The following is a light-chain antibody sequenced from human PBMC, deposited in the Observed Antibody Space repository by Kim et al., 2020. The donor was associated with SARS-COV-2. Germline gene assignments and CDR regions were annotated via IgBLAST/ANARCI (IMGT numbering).Light chain of an antibody. Sequence: QSALTQPASVSGSPGQSITISCTGASSDVVSWYQHHPGEAPKLIIFEVNKRPSQISIRFPGSKSGNTASLTIAGLQAEDEANYYCCSYEGTVGFGGG. V-gene: IGLV2-23*02. CDR2: EVN. CDR3: CSYEGTVG. J-gene: IGLJ2*01. CDR1: SSDV.